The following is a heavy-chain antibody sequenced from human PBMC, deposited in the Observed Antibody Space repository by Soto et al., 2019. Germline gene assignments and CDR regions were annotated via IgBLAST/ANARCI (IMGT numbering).Heavy chain of an antibody. CDR1: GGSISSGDYY. D-gene: IGHD3-22*01. V-gene: IGHV4-30-4*01. J-gene: IGHJ5*02. Sequence: LSLTCTVSGGSISSGDYYWSWIRQPPGKGLEWIGYIYYSGSTYYNPSLKSRVTISVDTSKNQFSLKLSSVTAADTAVYYCARDYGYYDSSGYYSDVLYWFDPWGQGTLVTVSS. CDR2: IYYSGST. CDR3: ARDYGYYDSSGYYSDVLYWFDP.